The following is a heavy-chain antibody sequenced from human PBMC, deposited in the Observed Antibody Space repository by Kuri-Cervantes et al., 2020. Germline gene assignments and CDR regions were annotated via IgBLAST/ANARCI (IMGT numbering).Heavy chain of an antibody. CDR2: LYYSGST. Sequence: SEPLSLTCTVSGGSISSYYWSWIRQPPGKGLEWIGTLYYSGSTYYNPSLKSRIIISADTSKNQFSLSLSSVTAADTAVYYCARGVSGSSFDYWGQGTLVTVSS. V-gene: IGHV4-59*04. CDR3: ARGVSGSSFDY. J-gene: IGHJ4*02. CDR1: GGSISSYY. D-gene: IGHD1-26*01.